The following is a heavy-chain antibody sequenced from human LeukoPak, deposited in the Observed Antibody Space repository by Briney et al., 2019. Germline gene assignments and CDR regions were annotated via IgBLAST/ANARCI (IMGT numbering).Heavy chain of an antibody. CDR2: IRASSGYT. CDR3: ARGPYCDGTSCQSFFDY. J-gene: IGHJ4*02. CDR1: GFTFSSYA. V-gene: IGHV3-23*01. D-gene: IGHD2-2*01. Sequence: GGSLRLSCAASGFTFSSYAFTWVRQAPGKGPEWVSTIRASSGYTYYADSVKGRFTISRDKSKNMVYLQMNSLRGEDTAVYYCARGPYCDGTSCQSFFDYWGQGALVTVSS.